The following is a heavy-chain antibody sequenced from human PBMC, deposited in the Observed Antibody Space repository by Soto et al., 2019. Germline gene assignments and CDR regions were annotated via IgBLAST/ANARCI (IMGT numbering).Heavy chain of an antibody. CDR2: IYTAGST. V-gene: IGHV3-66*01. CDR1: GFTVSGNY. Sequence: EVQLVESGGGLVQPGGSLRLSCTASGFTVSGNYMSWVRQAPGKGLEWVSIIYTAGSTYYADSVKGRFTISRDNSKNTLYLQRNSRRAEDTAVYYCASIPGDSSKYLDHWGQGTLVTVSS. CDR3: ASIPGDSSKYLDH. D-gene: IGHD2-21*01. J-gene: IGHJ4*02.